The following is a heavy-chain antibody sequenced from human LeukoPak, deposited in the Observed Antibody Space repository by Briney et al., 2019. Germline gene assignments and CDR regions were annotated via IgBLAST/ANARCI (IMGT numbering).Heavy chain of an antibody. Sequence: QSGGSLRLSCAASGFTFGRFWMNWVRQAPGKGLEWVANINQDGGAKNYVDSVKGRFAISRDNAKNSLFLEMNSLRAEDTAVYFCANEILGTTAFDYWGQGTLVTVSS. J-gene: IGHJ4*02. CDR1: GFTFGRFW. CDR2: INQDGGAK. CDR3: ANEILGTTAFDY. V-gene: IGHV3-7*01. D-gene: IGHD1-26*01.